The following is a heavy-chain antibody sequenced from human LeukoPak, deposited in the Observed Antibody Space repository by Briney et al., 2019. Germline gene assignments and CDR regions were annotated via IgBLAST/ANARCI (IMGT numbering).Heavy chain of an antibody. V-gene: IGHV3-30*02. J-gene: IGHJ4*02. CDR1: GFTFSSYG. Sequence: GGSLRLSCAASGFTFSSYGMHWVRQAPGKGLEWVAFIRYDGSNKYYADSVQGRFSISRDNSKNTLYLDMNSLRAEDTAVYYCAASLYYDFDPYFDYWGQGTLVTVSS. CDR3: AASLYYDFDPYFDY. D-gene: IGHD3-3*01. CDR2: IRYDGSNK.